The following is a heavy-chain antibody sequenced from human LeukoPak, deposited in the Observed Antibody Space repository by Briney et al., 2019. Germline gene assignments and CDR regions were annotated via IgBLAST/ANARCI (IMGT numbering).Heavy chain of an antibody. CDR2: ISYGGST. J-gene: IGHJ4*02. CDR1: GVSIITTSYD. V-gene: IGHV4-39*01. Sequence: SETLSLTCTVSGVSIITTSYDWGWIRQPPGKGLEWIGSISYGGSTDYNPSLKRRVTLSLDASKNQFSLRVSSVTAADTAVYYCARHFDNWGQGTLVTVSS. CDR3: ARHFDN.